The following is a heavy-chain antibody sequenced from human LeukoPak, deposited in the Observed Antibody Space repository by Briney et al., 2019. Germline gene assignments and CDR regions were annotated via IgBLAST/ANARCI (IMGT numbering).Heavy chain of an antibody. CDR2: INTYNGNT. Sequence: ASVKVSCKASGYTFTNYGISWVQQAPGQGLEWMGWINTYNGNTNYAQKLRGRVTMTTDTSTSTAYMELRSLRSDDTAVYYCARDPHEFSSGWSHFDYWGQGTLVTVSS. D-gene: IGHD6-19*01. V-gene: IGHV1-18*01. CDR3: ARDPHEFSSGWSHFDY. J-gene: IGHJ4*02. CDR1: GYTFTNYG.